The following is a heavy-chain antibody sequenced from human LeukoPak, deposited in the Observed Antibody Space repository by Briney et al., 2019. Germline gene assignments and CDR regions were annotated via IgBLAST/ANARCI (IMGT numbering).Heavy chain of an antibody. J-gene: IGHJ5*02. CDR3: ARVEGNYGDYIRPLNWFDP. D-gene: IGHD4-17*01. CDR1: GFTFSSYS. Sequence: GGSLRLSCAASGFTFSSYSMNWVRQAPGKGLEWFSSISSSSSYIYYADSVKGRFTISRDNAKNSLYLQMNSLRAEDTAVYYCARVEGNYGDYIRPLNWFDPWGQGTLVTVSS. CDR2: ISSSSSYI. V-gene: IGHV3-21*01.